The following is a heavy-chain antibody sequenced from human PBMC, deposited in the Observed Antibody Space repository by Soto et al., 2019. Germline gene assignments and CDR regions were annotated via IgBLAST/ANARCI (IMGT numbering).Heavy chain of an antibody. CDR2: INHSGST. D-gene: IGHD3-9*01. V-gene: IGHV4-34*01. Sequence: QVQLQQWGAGLLKPSETLSLTCAVYGGSFSGYYWSWIRQPPGKGLEWIGEINHSGSTNYNPSLKSRVTISVDTSKNQFSLKLSSVTAADTAVYYCAGAHEYYDILTGYYNSTGTFDIWGQGTMVTVSS. CDR3: AGAHEYYDILTGYYNSTGTFDI. CDR1: GGSFSGYY. J-gene: IGHJ3*02.